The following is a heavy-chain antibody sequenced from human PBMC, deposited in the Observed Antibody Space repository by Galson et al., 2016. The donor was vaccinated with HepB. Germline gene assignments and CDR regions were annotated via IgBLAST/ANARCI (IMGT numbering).Heavy chain of an antibody. V-gene: IGHV4-31*03. CDR3: AGEFDTGTTAWFDP. CDR1: GGSVSSSPHY. J-gene: IGHJ5*02. D-gene: IGHD1-1*01. Sequence: TLSLTCSVSGGSVSSSPHYWTWIRQHPGKGLEWIGYKNYRGITYYNPSLKSRVTISVDRSKNQFSLKLTSVTAADTAVYYCAGEFDTGTTAWFDPWGQGILVRVSS. CDR2: KNYRGIT.